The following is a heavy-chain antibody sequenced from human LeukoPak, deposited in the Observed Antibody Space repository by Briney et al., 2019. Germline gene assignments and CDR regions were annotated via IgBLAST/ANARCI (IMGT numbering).Heavy chain of an antibody. J-gene: IGHJ4*02. CDR1: GFTLSSYL. CDR3: ARDRHYDFWSGYSAMAADY. V-gene: IGHV3-7*01. D-gene: IGHD3-3*01. Sequence: PGGSLRLSCAASGFTLSSYLMSWVRPAPGKGLEWVANIKQDGSEKYYVDSVKGRFTISRDNAKNSLYLQMNSLRAEDTAVYYCARDRHYDFWSGYSAMAADYWGQGTLVTVSS. CDR2: IKQDGSEK.